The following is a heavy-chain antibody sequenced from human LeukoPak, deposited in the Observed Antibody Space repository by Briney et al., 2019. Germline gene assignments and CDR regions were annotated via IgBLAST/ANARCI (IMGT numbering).Heavy chain of an antibody. CDR3: ARDESRYSSGWYDAFDY. CDR1: EFTFSSYW. Sequence: GGSLRLSCAASEFTFSSYWMSWVRQAPGKGLEWVANIKQDGSEKYYVDSVKGRFTISRDNAKNSLYLQMNSLRAEDMAVYYCARDESRYSSGWYDAFDYWGQGTLVTVSS. J-gene: IGHJ4*02. CDR2: IKQDGSEK. V-gene: IGHV3-7*03. D-gene: IGHD6-19*01.